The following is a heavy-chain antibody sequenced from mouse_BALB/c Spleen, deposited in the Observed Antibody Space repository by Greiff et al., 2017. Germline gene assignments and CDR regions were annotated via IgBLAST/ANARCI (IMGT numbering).Heavy chain of an antibody. D-gene: IGHD3-1*01. CDR3: ARRQLGLRYYAMDY. CDR2: IYPGSGNT. CDR1: GYAFTNYW. Sequence: QVQLKESGAELVRPGTSVKISCKASGYAFTNYWLGWVKQRPGHGLEWIGDIYPGSGNTYYNEKFKGKATLTADKSSSTAYMQLSSLTSEDSAVYFCARRQLGLRYYAMDYWGQGTSVTVSS. J-gene: IGHJ4*01. V-gene: IGHV1-63*01.